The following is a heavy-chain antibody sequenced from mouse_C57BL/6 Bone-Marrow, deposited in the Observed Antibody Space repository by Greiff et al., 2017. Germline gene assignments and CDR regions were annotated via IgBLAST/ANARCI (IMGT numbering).Heavy chain of an antibody. V-gene: IGHV2-9-1*01. CDR3: ARGSTTVVYWYFDV. CDR2: IWTGGGT. Sequence: VQLVESGPGLVAPSQSLSITCTVSGFSLTSYAISWVRQPPGKGLEWLGVIWTGGGTNYNSALKSRLSISKDNSKSQVFLKMNSLQTDDTARYYCARGSTTVVYWYFDVWGTGTTVTVSS. J-gene: IGHJ1*03. CDR1: GFSLTSYA. D-gene: IGHD1-1*01.